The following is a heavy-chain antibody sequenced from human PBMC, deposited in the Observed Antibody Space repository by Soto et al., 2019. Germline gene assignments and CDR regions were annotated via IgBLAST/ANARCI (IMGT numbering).Heavy chain of an antibody. CDR1: GFTFSNAW. V-gene: IGHV3-15*01. Sequence: GGSLRLSCAASGFTFSNAWMSWVRQAPGKGLEWVGRIKSNTDGGTTDYAAPVKGRFTISRDDSKNTLYLQMNSLKTEDTAVYYCTSSLVRGVPYYFDYWGQGTLVTVSS. D-gene: IGHD3-10*01. J-gene: IGHJ4*02. CDR3: TSSLVRGVPYYFDY. CDR2: IKSNTDGGTT.